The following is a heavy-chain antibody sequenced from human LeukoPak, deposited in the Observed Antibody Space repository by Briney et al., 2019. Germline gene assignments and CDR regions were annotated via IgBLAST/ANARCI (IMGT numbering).Heavy chain of an antibody. CDR2: ISAYNGNT. D-gene: IGHD3-10*01. CDR3: ARDGWRELLGYFDY. Sequence: ASVKVSCKASGYTFTSYGISWVRQAPGQGLEWMGWISAYNGNTNYAQKLQGRVTMTTDTSASTAYVELRSLRSDDTAVYYCARDGWRELLGYFDYWGQGTLVTVSS. CDR1: GYTFTSYG. V-gene: IGHV1-18*01. J-gene: IGHJ4*02.